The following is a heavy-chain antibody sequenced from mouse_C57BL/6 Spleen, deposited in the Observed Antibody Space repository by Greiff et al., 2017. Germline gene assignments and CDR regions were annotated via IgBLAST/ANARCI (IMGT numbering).Heavy chain of an antibody. CDR2: ISSGSSTI. Sequence: EVKLVESGGGLVKPGGSLKLSCAASGFTFSDYGMHWVRQAPEKGLEWVAYISSGSSTIYYADTVKGRFTISRDNAKNTLVLQMTSLRSEDTAMYYCARRVVSQYYYAMDYWGQGTSVTVSS. CDR1: GFTFSDYG. J-gene: IGHJ4*01. CDR3: ARRVVSQYYYAMDY. V-gene: IGHV5-17*01.